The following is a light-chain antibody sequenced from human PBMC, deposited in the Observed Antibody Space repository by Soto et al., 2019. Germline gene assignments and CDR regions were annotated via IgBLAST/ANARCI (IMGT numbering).Light chain of an antibody. CDR3: QQRSNWL. CDR2: DTS. Sequence: EIVLTQSPATLSLSPGERATLSCRASQGVSRYLAWYQQKPGQSPRLLIYDTSNRATGIPARFSGSGSGTDFTLTISSLEPEDFAGYYCQQRSNWLFGPGTKVDSK. V-gene: IGKV3-11*01. J-gene: IGKJ3*01. CDR1: QGVSRY.